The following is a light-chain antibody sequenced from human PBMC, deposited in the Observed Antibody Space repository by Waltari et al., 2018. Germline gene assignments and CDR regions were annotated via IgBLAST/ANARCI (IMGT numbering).Light chain of an antibody. J-gene: IGKJ1*01. Sequence: AIRMTQSPSSFSASTGDRVTITCRASQGISSYLAWYQQKPGKAPKLLIYAASTLQRVVPSRFSGSGSGTDFTLPISCLQSEDFATYYCQQYYSYPQTFGQGTKVEIK. V-gene: IGKV1-8*01. CDR1: QGISSY. CDR3: QQYYSYPQT. CDR2: AAS.